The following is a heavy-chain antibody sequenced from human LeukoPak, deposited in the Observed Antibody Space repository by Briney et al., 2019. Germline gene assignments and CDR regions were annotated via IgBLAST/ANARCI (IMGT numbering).Heavy chain of an antibody. J-gene: IGHJ4*02. CDR1: VFTFADYG. D-gene: IGHD2-15*01. CDR2: ITWKGGSP. Sequence: GGCLRLSRAASVFTFADYGTSWVRQTPREGLGWGSGITWKGGSPGYADPVKGRFTNSRDNANNYLYLQMNSLRAEYTALYYCARTRGSCYLCCNYFDYWGQGTLVTVSS. V-gene: IGHV3-20*04. CDR3: ARTRGSCYLCCNYFDY.